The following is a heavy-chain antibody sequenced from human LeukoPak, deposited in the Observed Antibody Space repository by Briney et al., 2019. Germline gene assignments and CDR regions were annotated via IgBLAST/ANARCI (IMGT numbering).Heavy chain of an antibody. CDR3: ARAERDLYYFDY. Sequence: GGSLRLSCAASGFTFSSYGMHWVRQAPGKGLEWVAVISYDGSNKYYADSVKGRFTISRDNSKNTLYLQMNSLRAEDTAVYYCARAERDLYYFDYWGQGTLVTVSS. J-gene: IGHJ4*02. V-gene: IGHV3-30*19. CDR1: GFTFSSYG. D-gene: IGHD3/OR15-3a*01. CDR2: ISYDGSNK.